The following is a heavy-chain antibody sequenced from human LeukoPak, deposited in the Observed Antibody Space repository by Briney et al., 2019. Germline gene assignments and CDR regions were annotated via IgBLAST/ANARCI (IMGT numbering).Heavy chain of an antibody. D-gene: IGHD2-2*01. CDR3: ARGKYCSSTSCYAFDP. CDR1: GFTFDDYG. J-gene: IGHJ5*02. CDR2: INWNGGST. V-gene: IGHV3-20*01. Sequence: SGGSPRLSCAASGFTFDDYGMSWVRQAPGKGLEWVSGINWNGGSTGYADSVKGRFTISRDNAKNSLYLQMNSLRAEDTALYHCARGKYCSSTSCYAFDPWGQGTLVTVSS.